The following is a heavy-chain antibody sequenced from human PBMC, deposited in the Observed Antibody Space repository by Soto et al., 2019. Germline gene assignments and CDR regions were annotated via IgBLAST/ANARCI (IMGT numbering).Heavy chain of an antibody. CDR2: ISGSGGST. CDR3: AKVREAGGYIYGDSDY. J-gene: IGHJ4*02. D-gene: IGHD5-18*01. Sequence: GGSLRLSCAASGFTFSDFAMSWVRQTPGKGLEWVSAISGSGGSTYYAASVKGRFTISRDNSKNTLYLQMNSLRAEDTAVYYCAKVREAGGYIYGDSDYWGQGTLVTVSS. V-gene: IGHV3-23*01. CDR1: GFTFSDFA.